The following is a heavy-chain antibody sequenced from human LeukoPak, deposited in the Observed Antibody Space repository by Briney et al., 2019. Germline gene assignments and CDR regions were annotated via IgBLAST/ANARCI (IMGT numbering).Heavy chain of an antibody. D-gene: IGHD5-24*01. J-gene: IGHJ4*02. CDR2: IIPILGIA. CDR3: ARFRDGYNPFDY. V-gene: IGHV1-69*04. Sequence: SVKVSCKASGGAFSSYAISWVRQAPGQGLEWMGRIIPILGIANYAQKFQGRVTITADKSTSTAYMELSSLRSEDTAVYYCARFRDGYNPFDYWGQGTLVTVSS. CDR1: GGAFSSYA.